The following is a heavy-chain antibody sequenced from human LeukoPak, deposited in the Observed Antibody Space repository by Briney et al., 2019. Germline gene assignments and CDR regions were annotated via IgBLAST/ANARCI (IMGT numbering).Heavy chain of an antibody. V-gene: IGHV7-4-1*02. CDR3: AGDLWGQLWTYYFDF. CDR2: INTNTGNP. Sequence: ASVKVSCKSSGYTFTSYAMNWVRQAPGQGLEWMGWINTNTGNPTYAQGFTGRFVFSLDTSVSTAYLQISSLKAGDTAVYYCAGDLWGQLWTYYFDFWGQGTLVTVSS. CDR1: GYTFTSYA. J-gene: IGHJ4*02. D-gene: IGHD5-18*01.